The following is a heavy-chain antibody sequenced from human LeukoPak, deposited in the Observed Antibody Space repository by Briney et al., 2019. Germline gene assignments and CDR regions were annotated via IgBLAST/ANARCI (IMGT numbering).Heavy chain of an antibody. CDR2: ISADGGST. CDR3: ARVSRSGSWGFFDY. Sequence: PGGSLRLSCAASGFTFDDYAMHWVRHAPGMGLEWVCLISADGGSTYYADSVKGRFTISRDNSKNSLYLQMNSLRAEDTAVYYCARVSRSGSWGFFDYWGQGTLVTVSS. J-gene: IGHJ4*02. CDR1: GFTFDDYA. D-gene: IGHD3-16*01. V-gene: IGHV3-43*02.